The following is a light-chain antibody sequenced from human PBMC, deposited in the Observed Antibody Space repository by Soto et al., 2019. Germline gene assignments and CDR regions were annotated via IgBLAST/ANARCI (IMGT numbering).Light chain of an antibody. CDR3: QHYNNWPIT. Sequence: EIVMTQSPATLSVSPGERATLSCRASQSVSSNLAWYQQKPGQAPRLLIYGASTRGTGIPARFSGSGSGTEFTLTISSLQSEDFAFYYCQHYNNWPITFGQGTRLEIK. CDR2: GAS. V-gene: IGKV3-15*01. J-gene: IGKJ5*01. CDR1: QSVSSN.